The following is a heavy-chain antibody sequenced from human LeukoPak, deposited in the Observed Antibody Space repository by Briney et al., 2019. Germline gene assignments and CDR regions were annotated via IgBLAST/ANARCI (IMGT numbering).Heavy chain of an antibody. Sequence: TSETLSLTCAVYGGSFSGYYWSWIRQPPGKGLEWIGSIYYSGSTYYNPSLKSRVTISVDTSKNQFSLKLNSVTATDTAVYYCASASYYYDSSGYYYTAFDIWGQGTMVTVSS. CDR1: GGSFSGYY. CDR3: ASASYYYDSSGYYYTAFDI. V-gene: IGHV4-34*01. CDR2: IYYSGST. J-gene: IGHJ3*02. D-gene: IGHD3-22*01.